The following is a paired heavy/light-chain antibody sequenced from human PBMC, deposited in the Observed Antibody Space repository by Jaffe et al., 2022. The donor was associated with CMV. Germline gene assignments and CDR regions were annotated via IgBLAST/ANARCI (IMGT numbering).Light chain of an antibody. CDR2: GKN. J-gene: IGLJ2*01. CDR3: NSRDSSGNPHVV. Sequence: SSELTQDPAVSVALGQTVRITCQGDSLRSYYASWYQQKPGQAPVLVIYGKNNRPSGIPDRFSGSSSGNTASLTITGAQAEDEADYYCNSRDSSGNPHVVFGGGTKLTVL. V-gene: IGLV3-19*01. CDR1: SLRSYY.
Heavy chain of an antibody. J-gene: IGHJ6*03. Sequence: QVQLQQWGAGLLKPSETLSLTCAVYGGSFSGYYWSWIRQPPGKGLEWIGEINHSGSTNYNPSLKSRVTISVDTSKNQFSLKLSSVTAADTAVYYCARAWYYDILTGYYKGPGNYYYYYMDVWGKGTTVTVSS. V-gene: IGHV4-34*01. D-gene: IGHD3-9*01. CDR1: GGSFSGYY. CDR2: INHSGST. CDR3: ARAWYYDILTGYYKGPGNYYYYYMDV.